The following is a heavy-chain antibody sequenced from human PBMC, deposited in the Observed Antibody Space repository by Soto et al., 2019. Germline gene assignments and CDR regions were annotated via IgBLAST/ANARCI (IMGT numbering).Heavy chain of an antibody. V-gene: IGHV3-23*01. CDR1: GFTFSSYA. CDR3: ARDLPDVDTAMIDY. Sequence: PGGSLRLSCAASGFTFSSYAMSWVRQAPGKGLEWVSAISGSGGSTYYADSVKGRFTISRDNSKNTLYLQMNSLRAEDTAVYYCARDLPDVDTAMIDYWGQGTLVTVSS. J-gene: IGHJ4*02. CDR2: ISGSGGST. D-gene: IGHD5-18*01.